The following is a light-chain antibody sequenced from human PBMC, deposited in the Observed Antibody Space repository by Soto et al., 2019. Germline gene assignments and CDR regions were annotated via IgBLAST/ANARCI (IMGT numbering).Light chain of an antibody. Sequence: DIQMTQSPSSLSASVGDRVTITCRASQSISSYLNWYQQKPGKAPKLLIYAASSLQSGVPSRLSGSGSGADFTLTSSSLQPEDFATYNYQHSDITPLTVGQGTRLEIK. CDR2: AAS. CDR3: QHSDITPLT. J-gene: IGKJ5*01. CDR1: QSISSY. V-gene: IGKV1-39*01.